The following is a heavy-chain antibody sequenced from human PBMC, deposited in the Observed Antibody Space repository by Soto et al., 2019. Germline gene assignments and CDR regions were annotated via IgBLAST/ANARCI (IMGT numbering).Heavy chain of an antibody. D-gene: IGHD2-15*01. CDR2: IYHSGST. CDR1: GGSISSSNW. CDR3: ASPGVNGGSCPGV. Sequence: QVQLQESGPGLVKPSGTLSLTCAVSGGSISSSNWWSWVRQPPGKGLEWIGEIYHSGSTNYNPSLKRRDAIAVDKSKNQFSLKLSSVTAADTAVYYCASPGVNGGSCPGVWGQGTTVTVSS. J-gene: IGHJ6*02. V-gene: IGHV4-4*02.